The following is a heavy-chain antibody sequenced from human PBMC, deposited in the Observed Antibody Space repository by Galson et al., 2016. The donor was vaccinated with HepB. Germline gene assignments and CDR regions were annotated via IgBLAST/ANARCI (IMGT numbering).Heavy chain of an antibody. CDR2: IIPIVEKP. Sequence: SVKVSCKASGGTFSTYSISWVRQAPGQGLEWMGRIIPIVEKPNYAQKFQGRVTITADTSTSTVYMEVTSLTSADTAVYYCATPGDGELVAYYGAFDIWGQGTMVTVSS. D-gene: IGHD3-16*01. V-gene: IGHV1-69*02. CDR3: ATPGDGELVAYYGAFDI. J-gene: IGHJ3*02. CDR1: GGTFSTYS.